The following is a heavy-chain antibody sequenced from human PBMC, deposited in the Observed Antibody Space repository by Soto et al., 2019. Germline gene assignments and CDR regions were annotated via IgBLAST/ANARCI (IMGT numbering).Heavy chain of an antibody. D-gene: IGHD2-21*02. V-gene: IGHV4-4*07. Sequence: QVQLQESGPGLVRPSETLSLTCTVSGDSVSSFYWNGVRQPAGKGLEWIGRIYTSGTTNYNPSLKSRVTMSLDKSKNQFSLKLNSVTAADTAVYFCARDPTVVVTQSFYYHGLDVWGQGTTVTVSS. J-gene: IGHJ6*02. CDR2: IYTSGTT. CDR1: GDSVSSFY. CDR3: ARDPTVVVTQSFYYHGLDV.